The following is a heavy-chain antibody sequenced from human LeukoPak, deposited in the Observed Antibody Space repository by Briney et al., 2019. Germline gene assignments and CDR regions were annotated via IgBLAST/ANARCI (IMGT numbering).Heavy chain of an antibody. CDR3: AITFAAPNHDSSGMDV. D-gene: IGHD1-14*01. CDR2: INPSGGST. CDR1: GYTFTSYY. Sequence: ASVKVSCKASGYTFTSYYMHWMRQAPGQGLEWMGIINPSGGSTSYAQKFQGRVTMTRDTSTSTVYMELSSLRSEDTAVYYCAITFAAPNHDSSGMDVWGNGTTVTVSS. J-gene: IGHJ6*04. V-gene: IGHV1-46*01.